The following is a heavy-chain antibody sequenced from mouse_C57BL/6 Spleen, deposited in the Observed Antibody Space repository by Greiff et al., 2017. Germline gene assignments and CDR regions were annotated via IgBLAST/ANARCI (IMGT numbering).Heavy chain of an antibody. V-gene: IGHV1-22*01. D-gene: IGHD2-5*01. J-gene: IGHJ2*01. CDR1: GYTFTDYN. CDR2: INPNNGGT. CDR3: ARAGSKGYYFDY. Sequence: VQLQQSGPELVKPGASVKMSCKASGYTFTDYNMHWVGGSRGRRLGWIGYINPNNGGTSYNQKFKGKATLTVNKSSSTAYMELRSLTSEDAAVYYCARAGSKGYYFDYWGTGTTLTVSS.